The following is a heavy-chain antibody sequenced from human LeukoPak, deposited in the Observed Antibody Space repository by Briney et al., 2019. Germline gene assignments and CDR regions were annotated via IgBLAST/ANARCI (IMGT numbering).Heavy chain of an antibody. CDR1: GFTFSSYW. J-gene: IGHJ4*02. D-gene: IGHD3-16*02. V-gene: IGHV3-7*01. CDR3: ARVAHDYVWGSYQDY. Sequence: PGGSLRLSCAASGFTFSSYWMSWVRQAPGKGLEWVANIKQDGSEKYYVDSVKGRFTISRDNAKNSLYLQMNSLRAEDTAVYYCARVAHDYVWGSYQDYWGQGTLVTVSS. CDR2: IKQDGSEK.